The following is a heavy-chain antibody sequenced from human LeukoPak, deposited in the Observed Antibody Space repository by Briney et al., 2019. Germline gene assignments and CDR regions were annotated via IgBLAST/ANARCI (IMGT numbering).Heavy chain of an antibody. CDR1: GFYFSRFA. Sequence: GESLRLSCSVSGFYFSRFAMSGFRHLPGGGVVGFATIIGNGLQTFYAASVKGRFSVSRDNSKNIVYLQMDSLRAADSALYSCAKDANYLDSSGYFIPFDYWGPGTLVTVAS. V-gene: IGHV3-23*01. CDR3: AKDANYLDSSGYFIPFDY. CDR2: IIGNGLQT. D-gene: IGHD3-22*01. J-gene: IGHJ4*02.